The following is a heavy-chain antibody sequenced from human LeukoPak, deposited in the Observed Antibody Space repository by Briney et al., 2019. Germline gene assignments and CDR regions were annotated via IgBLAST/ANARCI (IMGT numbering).Heavy chain of an antibody. J-gene: IGHJ4*02. D-gene: IGHD3-10*01. CDR1: GFTFSHFA. V-gene: IGHV3-23*01. Sequence: PGGSLRLSCAASGFTFSHFAMTWVRQAPGKGLEWVSTMSSTDGTTFYADSVKGRFTISRDNSKNILYLQMNNLRAEDTAVYHCAKRGVRGSYYFDHWGQGTLVTVSS. CDR3: AKRGVRGSYYFDH. CDR2: MSSTDGTT.